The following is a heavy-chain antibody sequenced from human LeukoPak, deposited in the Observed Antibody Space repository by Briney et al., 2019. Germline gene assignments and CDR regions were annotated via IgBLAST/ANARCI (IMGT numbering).Heavy chain of an antibody. D-gene: IGHD5-12*01. Sequence: GGSLRLSCVGSGFDFSYFGMNWVRQAPGKGLQWVSSISRTNTYIYYADSVKGRFTISRDNAKNSLYLQMNSLRAEDTAMYYCAREHSGYDFPGRDYYYMDVWGKGTTVTVSS. CDR3: AREHSGYDFPGRDYYYMDV. J-gene: IGHJ6*03. CDR2: ISRTNTYI. CDR1: GFDFSYFG. V-gene: IGHV3-21*01.